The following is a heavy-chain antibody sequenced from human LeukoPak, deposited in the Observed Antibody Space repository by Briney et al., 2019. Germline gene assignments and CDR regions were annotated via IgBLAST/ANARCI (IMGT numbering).Heavy chain of an antibody. D-gene: IGHD5-24*01. V-gene: IGHV4-59*01. Sequence: PSETLSLTCTVSGGSTSSYYWSWIRQPPGKGLEWIGYIYYSGSTNYNPSLKSRVTISVDTSKNQFSLKLSSVTAADTAVYYCASGEMATITSIDYWGQGTLVTVSS. CDR3: ASGEMATITSIDY. CDR2: IYYSGST. CDR1: GGSTSSYY. J-gene: IGHJ4*02.